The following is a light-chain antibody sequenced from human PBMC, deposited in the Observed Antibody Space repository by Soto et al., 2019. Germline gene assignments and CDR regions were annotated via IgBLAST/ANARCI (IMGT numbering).Light chain of an antibody. Sequence: IVLTQSPATPSLSPGERATLSCRARQSISSYLAWYQQKPDQAPRLLIYDASNRATGIPARFSGSGSGTDFTLTISSLEPEDFAVYYCHQRSTWPFTFCPGTKLDIK. CDR3: HQRSTWPFT. V-gene: IGKV3-11*01. J-gene: IGKJ3*01. CDR2: DAS. CDR1: QSISSY.